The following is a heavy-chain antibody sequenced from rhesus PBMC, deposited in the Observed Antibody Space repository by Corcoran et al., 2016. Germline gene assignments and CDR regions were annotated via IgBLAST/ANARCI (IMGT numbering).Heavy chain of an antibody. CDR2: IYGKRARP. J-gene: IGHJ6*01. D-gene: IGHD5-24*01. Sequence: QVQLQESGPGLVKPSETLSLTCAVSGGSISDSYYWNWIRQPPGKGLEWIGKIYGKRARPDHKPSPKRTVTIAKDTTKNQFFRKLGSVTAADPAVYFCARAPSVGTVTGYGLDSWGQGVVVTVSS. CDR3: ARAPSVGTVTGYGLDS. CDR1: GGSISDSYY. V-gene: IGHV4S9*01.